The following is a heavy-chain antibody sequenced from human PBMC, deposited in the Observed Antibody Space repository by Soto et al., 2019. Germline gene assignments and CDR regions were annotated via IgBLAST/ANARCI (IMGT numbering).Heavy chain of an antibody. CDR2: ISYDGRNK. CDR1: GFTFSRYG. J-gene: IGHJ6*02. CDR3: VKDGSSGWPYFYDMDV. D-gene: IGHD6-19*01. V-gene: IGHV3-30*18. Sequence: QVQLVESGGGVVQPGRSLRLSCAASGFTFSRYGMHWVRQAPGKGLEWVAVISYDGRNKYYADAVKGRFTISRDNSKNTLYLQMSSLRAEDTAVYYCVKDGSSGWPYFYDMDVWGQGTTVTVSS.